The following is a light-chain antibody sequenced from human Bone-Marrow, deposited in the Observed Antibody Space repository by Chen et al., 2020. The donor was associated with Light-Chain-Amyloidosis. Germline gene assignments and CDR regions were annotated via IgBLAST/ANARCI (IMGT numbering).Light chain of an antibody. V-gene: IGLV3-25*02. CDR1: DLPTKY. J-gene: IGLJ2*01. CDR3: QSADSSGTYEVI. CDR2: RDT. Sequence: SYELTQPPSVSVSPGQTARITCSGDDLPTKYAYWYQQKPGQAPVLVIHRDTERPSGISERVSGSNSGKTATLTVSGVQEEGEAEYHCQSADSSGTYEVIFGGGTKLTVL.